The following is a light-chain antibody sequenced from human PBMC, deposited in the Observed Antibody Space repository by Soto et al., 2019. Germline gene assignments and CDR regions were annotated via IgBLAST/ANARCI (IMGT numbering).Light chain of an antibody. Sequence: QSALTQPASVSGSPGQSITISCTGTSIDVGAFNYVSWYQQHPGKAPKLMVYDVNNRPSGVSNRFSGSKSGNTASLTISGLQAEDEADYYCSSYTTSRSYVFGGGT. J-gene: IGLJ1*01. V-gene: IGLV2-14*01. CDR1: SIDVGAFNY. CDR3: SSYTTSRSYV. CDR2: DVN.